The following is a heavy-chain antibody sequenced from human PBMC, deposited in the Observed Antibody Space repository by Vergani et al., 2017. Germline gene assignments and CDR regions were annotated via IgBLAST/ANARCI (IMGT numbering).Heavy chain of an antibody. Sequence: EVQLVESGGGLVQPGGSLRLSCAASGFTFSNYAMAWVRLAPGKGLEWVSHISGSGDNTYHVDSVTGRFTISRDNSKNTLYLQMNSLRPEDTAVYYCAKAPILQATWTLRYFDSWGQGTLVTVSS. D-gene: IGHD1-26*01. CDR2: ISGSGDNT. V-gene: IGHV3-23*04. CDR3: AKAPILQATWTLRYFDS. CDR1: GFTFSNYA. J-gene: IGHJ4*02.